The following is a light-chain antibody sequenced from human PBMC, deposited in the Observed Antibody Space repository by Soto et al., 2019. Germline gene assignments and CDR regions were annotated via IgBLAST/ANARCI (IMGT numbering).Light chain of an antibody. CDR2: LNN. CDR3: QTYDSSLSGYV. V-gene: IGLV1-40*01. J-gene: IGLJ1*01. CDR1: SSNIGAGYD. Sequence: QLVLTQPPSVSGAPGQGVIISCTGSSSNIGAGYDVHWYQQLPGTAPKLLIYLNNNRPSGVPDRFSGSKSGTTASLAITGLQAEDEADYYCQTYDSSLSGYVFGTGTKVTVL.